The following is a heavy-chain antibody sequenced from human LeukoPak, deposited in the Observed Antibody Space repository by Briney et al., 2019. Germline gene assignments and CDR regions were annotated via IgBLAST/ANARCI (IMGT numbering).Heavy chain of an antibody. CDR3: ARGLRYGTVPYFDY. CDR2: IWYDGSNK. Sequence: GRSLRLSCAASGFTFSSYGMHWVHQAPGKGLEWVAVIWYDGSNKYYADSVKGRFTISRDNSKNTLYLQMNSLRAEDTAVYYCARGLRYGTVPYFDYWGQGTLVTVSS. CDR1: GFTFSSYG. J-gene: IGHJ4*02. V-gene: IGHV3-33*01. D-gene: IGHD6-13*01.